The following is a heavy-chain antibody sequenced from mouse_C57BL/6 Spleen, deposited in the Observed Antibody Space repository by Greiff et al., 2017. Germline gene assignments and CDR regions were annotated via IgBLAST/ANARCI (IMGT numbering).Heavy chain of an antibody. V-gene: IGHV1-64*01. CDR2: IHPNSGST. CDR3: ARCDGSSCFDY. CDR1: GYTFTSYW. Sequence: QVQLQQPGAELVKPGASVKLSCKASGYTFTSYWMHWVKQRPGQGLEWIGMIHPNSGSTNYNEKFKSKATLTVDKSSSTAYMQHSSLTSEDSAVYYCARCDGSSCFDYWGQGTTLTVSS. J-gene: IGHJ2*01. D-gene: IGHD1-1*01.